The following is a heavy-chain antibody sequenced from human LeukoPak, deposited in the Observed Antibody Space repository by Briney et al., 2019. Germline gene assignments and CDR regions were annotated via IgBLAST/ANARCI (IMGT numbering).Heavy chain of an antibody. D-gene: IGHD3-16*02. CDR1: GFTFSDHY. CDR3: ARTLPGSFFDY. J-gene: IGHJ4*02. Sequence: GGSLRLSCVASGFTFSDHYMDWVRQAPGKGLEWVGRIRNKANSYTTEYAASVKGRFTISRDDSKNSLYLEMNSLKTEDTAVYYCARTLPGSFFDYWGQGTLVTVSS. V-gene: IGHV3-72*01. CDR2: IRNKANSYTT.